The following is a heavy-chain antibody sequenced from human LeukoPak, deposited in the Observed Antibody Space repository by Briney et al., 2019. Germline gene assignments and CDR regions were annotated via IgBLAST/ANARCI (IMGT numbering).Heavy chain of an antibody. D-gene: IGHD3-9*01. V-gene: IGHV1-24*01. CDR1: GYTLTELS. Sequence: GASVKVSCKVSGYTLTELSMHWVRQAPGKGLKWMGGFDPEDGETIYAQKFQGRVTMTEDTSTDTAYMELSSLRSEDTAVYYCATLNIGPDYDILTGYAQTKYGMDVWGKGTTVTVSS. J-gene: IGHJ6*04. CDR3: ATLNIGPDYDILTGYAQTKYGMDV. CDR2: FDPEDGET.